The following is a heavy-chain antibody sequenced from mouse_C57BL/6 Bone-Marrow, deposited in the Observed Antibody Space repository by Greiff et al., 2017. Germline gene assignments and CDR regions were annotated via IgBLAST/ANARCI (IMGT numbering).Heavy chain of an antibody. J-gene: IGHJ1*03. V-gene: IGHV3-8*01. CDR3: ARRRQLRRGWYFDV. CDR1: GYSITSDY. CDR2: ISYSGST. D-gene: IGHD3-2*02. Sequence: EVQLVESGPGLAKPSQTLSLTCSVTGYSITSDYWNWIRKFPGNKLEYMGYISYSGSTYYNPSLNSRISITRDTSKNQYSLQLNSVPTEDTATDYCARRRQLRRGWYFDVWGTGTTVTVSS.